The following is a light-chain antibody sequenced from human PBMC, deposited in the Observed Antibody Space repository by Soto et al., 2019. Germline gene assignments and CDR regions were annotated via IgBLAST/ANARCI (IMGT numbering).Light chain of an antibody. V-gene: IGLV9-49*01. Sequence: QLVLTQPPSASASRGASVTLTCTLSSGYSNYKVDWYQQRPGKGPRFVMRVGTGWIVGSKGDGIPDRFSVLGSGLNRYLTIKNIQEEDESDYHCGADHGSGSNFERVFGGGTKLTVL. CDR2: VGTGWIVG. CDR3: GADHGSGSNFERV. CDR1: SGYSNYK. J-gene: IGLJ2*01.